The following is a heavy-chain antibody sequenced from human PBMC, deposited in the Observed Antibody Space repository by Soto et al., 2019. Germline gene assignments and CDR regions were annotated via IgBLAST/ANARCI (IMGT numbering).Heavy chain of an antibody. CDR3: ARIPTRDGYNLPDL. D-gene: IGHD5-12*01. V-gene: IGHV2-70*01. CDR2: IDWDDDK. J-gene: IGHJ3*01. Sequence: XGPTLVIPTHTLTLTCTFSWFSLSTSGMCVSWIRQPPGNALEWLALIDWDDDKYYSTSLKTRLTISKDTSKNQVVLTMTNMDTVDTATYYCARIPTRDGYNLPDLWGQGTMVTVSS. CDR1: WFSLSTSGMC.